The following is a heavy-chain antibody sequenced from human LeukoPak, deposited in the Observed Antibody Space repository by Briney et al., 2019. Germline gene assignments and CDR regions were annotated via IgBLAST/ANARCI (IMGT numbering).Heavy chain of an antibody. CDR1: GGSISSSSYY. V-gene: IGHV4-39*07. CDR2: IYYSGST. CDR3: ARDLGGDCYFDY. J-gene: IGHJ4*02. D-gene: IGHD2-21*02. Sequence: NSSETLSLTCTVSGGSISSSSYYWGWIRQPPGKGLEWIGSIYYSGSTYYNPSLKSRVTISVDTSKNQFSLKLSSVTAADTAVYYCARDLGGDCYFDYWGQGTLVTVSS.